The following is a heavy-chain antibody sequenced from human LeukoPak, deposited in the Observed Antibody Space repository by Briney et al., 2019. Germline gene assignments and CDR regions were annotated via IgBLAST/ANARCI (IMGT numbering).Heavy chain of an antibody. CDR1: GGSISSHY. D-gene: IGHD3-22*01. CDR2: IYHSGST. J-gene: IGHJ5*02. CDR3: ARVWSEYYYDSSGYDP. Sequence: SETLSLTCTVSGGSISSHYWSWIRQPPGKGLEWIGYIYHSGSTNYNPSLKSRVTISVDTSKNQFSLKLSSVTAADTAVYYCARVWSEYYYDSSGYDPWGQGTLVTVSS. V-gene: IGHV4-59*11.